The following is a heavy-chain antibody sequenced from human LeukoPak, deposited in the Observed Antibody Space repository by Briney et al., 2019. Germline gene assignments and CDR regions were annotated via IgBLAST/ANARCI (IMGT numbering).Heavy chain of an antibody. D-gene: IGHD4-17*01. CDR2: IYYSGST. CDR1: GGSISSYY. CDR3: ARLPNAHDYGDQVDY. J-gene: IGHJ4*02. Sequence: SETLSLTCTVSGGSISSYYWSWIRQPPGKGLEWIGYIYYSGSTNYNPSLKSQVTISVDTSKNQFSLKLSSVTAADTAVYYCARLPNAHDYGDQVDYWGQGTLVTVSS. V-gene: IGHV4-59*08.